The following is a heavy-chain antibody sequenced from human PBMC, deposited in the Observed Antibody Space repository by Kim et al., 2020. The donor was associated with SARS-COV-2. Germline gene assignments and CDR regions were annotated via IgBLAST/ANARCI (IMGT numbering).Heavy chain of an antibody. CDR1: GGSFSGYY. CDR3: ARGRGRYSYGYGAGVFDY. D-gene: IGHD5-18*01. J-gene: IGHJ4*02. V-gene: IGHV4-34*01. CDR2: INHSGST. Sequence: SETLSLTCAVYGGSFSGYYWSWIRQPPGKGLEWIGEINHSGSTNYNPSLKSRVTISVDTSKNQFSLKLSSVTAADTAVYYCARGRGRYSYGYGAGVFDYWGQGTLVTVSS.